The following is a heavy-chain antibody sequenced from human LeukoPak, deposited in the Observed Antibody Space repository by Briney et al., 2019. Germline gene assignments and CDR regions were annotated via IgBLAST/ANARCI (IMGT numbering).Heavy chain of an antibody. CDR2: IDPSDSYT. J-gene: IGHJ4*02. V-gene: IGHV5-10-1*01. Sequence: KIGESLKISCKGAGYSFTTFWIAWVRQLPGKGLEWMGRIDPSDSYTNYSPSFQGHVTISADKSISTAYLQWSSLKASDTAMYYCARQLGYSSGWYVVGYWGQGTLVTVSS. CDR3: ARQLGYSSGWYVVGY. D-gene: IGHD6-19*01. CDR1: GYSFTTFW.